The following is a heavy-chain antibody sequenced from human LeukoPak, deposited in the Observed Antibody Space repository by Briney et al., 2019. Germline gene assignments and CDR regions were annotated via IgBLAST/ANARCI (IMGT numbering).Heavy chain of an antibody. D-gene: IGHD3-22*01. CDR2: INPNSGGT. V-gene: IGHV1-2*02. J-gene: IGHJ4*02. CDR1: GYTFTGYY. CDR3: ARDFPHYYDSSGYSEGEYYFDY. Sequence: ASVKVSCKASGYTFTGYYMHWVRQAPGQGLEWMGWINPNSGGTNYAEKFQGRFTMTRDTSISTPYLEMSRLRSEDTAVYYCARDFPHYYDSSGYSEGEYYFDYGGQETLVTVSS.